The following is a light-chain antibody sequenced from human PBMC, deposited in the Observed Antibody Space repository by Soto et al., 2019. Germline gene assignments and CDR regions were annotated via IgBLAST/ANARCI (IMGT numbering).Light chain of an antibody. Sequence: DIQMTQSPSTLSASVGDRVTVTCRASQDISRSLAWYQQKPGQGPKLLMYQASNLEREVPSRFSGSGSGEEFNLSISRLQPDHFAPYYCQRNQRYSPYTFGQGTKREI. V-gene: IGKV1-5*03. CDR2: QAS. J-gene: IGKJ2*01. CDR3: QRNQRYSPYT. CDR1: QDISRS.